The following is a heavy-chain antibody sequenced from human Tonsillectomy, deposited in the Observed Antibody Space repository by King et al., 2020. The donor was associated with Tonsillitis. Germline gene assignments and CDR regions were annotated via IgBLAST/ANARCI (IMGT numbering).Heavy chain of an antibody. Sequence: EVQLVESGGGLVQPGGSLRLSCAASGFTFSSYAMSWVRQAPGKGLEWVSTMSGSGGRTDYADSVKGRFTISRDNSKNTLYLQMNSLRADDTAVYYCAKDITRCSSISCLYAFDMWGQGTMVIVSS. CDR2: MSGSGGRT. J-gene: IGHJ3*02. V-gene: IGHV3-23*04. D-gene: IGHD2-2*01. CDR3: AKDITRCSSISCLYAFDM. CDR1: GFTFSSYA.